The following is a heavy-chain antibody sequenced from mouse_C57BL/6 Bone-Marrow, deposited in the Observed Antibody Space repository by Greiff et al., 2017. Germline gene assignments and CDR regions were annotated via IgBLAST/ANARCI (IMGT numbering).Heavy chain of an antibody. Sequence: QVHVKQPGAELVKPGASVKMSCKASGYTFTSYWITWVKQRPGQGLEWIGDIYPGSGSTNYNEKFKSKATLTVDTSSSTAYMQLSSLTSEDSAVYYCARDYGRYYAMDYWGQGTSVTVSS. CDR3: ARDYGRYYAMDY. D-gene: IGHD1-1*02. CDR2: IYPGSGST. CDR1: GYTFTSYW. V-gene: IGHV1-55*01. J-gene: IGHJ4*01.